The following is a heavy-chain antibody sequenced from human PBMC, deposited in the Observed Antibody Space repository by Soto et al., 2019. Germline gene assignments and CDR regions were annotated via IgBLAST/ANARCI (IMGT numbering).Heavy chain of an antibody. CDR1: GYTFTSYA. Sequence: ASVKVSCKASGYTFTSYAMHWVRQAPGQRLEWMGWINAGNGNTKYSQKFQGRVTITRDTSASTAYMELSSLRSEDTAVYYCARDRGSGPRGHDAFDIWGQGTMVTVSS. CDR3: ARDRGSGPRGHDAFDI. J-gene: IGHJ3*02. D-gene: IGHD6-19*01. CDR2: INAGNGNT. V-gene: IGHV1-3*01.